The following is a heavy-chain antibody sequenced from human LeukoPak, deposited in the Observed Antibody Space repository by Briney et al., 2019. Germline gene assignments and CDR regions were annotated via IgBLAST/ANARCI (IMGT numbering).Heavy chain of an antibody. CDR1: GFTFSNAW. V-gene: IGHV3-15*04. CDR2: IERKTDGGTT. Sequence: PGGSLRLSCAASGFTFSNAWMNWVRQAPGKGLEWVGRIERKTDGGTTDYAAPVKGRFTISRDDSKNTLYLQMNSLRAEDTAVYYCASPQYYFDYWGQGTLVTVSS. CDR3: ASPQYYFDY. D-gene: IGHD5-24*01. J-gene: IGHJ4*02.